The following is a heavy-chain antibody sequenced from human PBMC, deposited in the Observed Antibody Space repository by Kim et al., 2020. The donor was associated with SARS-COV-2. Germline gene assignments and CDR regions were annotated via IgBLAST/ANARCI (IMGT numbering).Heavy chain of an antibody. CDR1: GFTFSSYA. V-gene: IGHV3-30-3*01. Sequence: GGSLRLSCAASGFTFSSYAMHWVRQGRGDVWAWVAVISAAGCNKYYADSVKGRFTISRDNSKNTLYLQMNSLRAEDTAVYYCARASRGGYYYGMDVWGQGTTVTVSS. J-gene: IGHJ6*02. CDR3: ARASRGGYYYGMDV. D-gene: IGHD3-10*01. CDR2: ISAAGCNK.